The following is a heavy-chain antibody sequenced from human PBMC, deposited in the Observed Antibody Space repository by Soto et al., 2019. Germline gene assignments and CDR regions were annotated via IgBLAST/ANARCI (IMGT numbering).Heavy chain of an antibody. CDR2: IVVGSGNT. D-gene: IGHD3-22*01. CDR3: AADRGRDSSGSYYYFDY. Sequence: QMQLVQSGPEVKKPGTSVKVSCKASGFTFTTSAVQWVRQARGQRLEWIGWIVVGSGNTNYAQKVQERVTITRGMSTSTAYMELSSLRSEDTAVDYCAADRGRDSSGSYYYFDYWGQGTLVTVSS. CDR1: GFTFTTSA. V-gene: IGHV1-58*01. J-gene: IGHJ4*02.